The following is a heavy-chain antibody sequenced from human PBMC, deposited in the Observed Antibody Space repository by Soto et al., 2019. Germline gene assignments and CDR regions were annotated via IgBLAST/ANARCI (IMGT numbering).Heavy chain of an antibody. CDR3: AHPRGYGVFDAYDI. V-gene: IGHV3-23*01. Sequence: EGQLLESGGGLVRPGGSLRLSCAASGFTFSTYAMSWVRQAPGKGLEWVSAISASGGTTVYADSVTGRFTISRDNSMNALYLQISSLRVKDTAVYYCAHPRGYGVFDAYDIWGQGTMVTVSS. CDR2: ISASGGTT. CDR1: GFTFSTYA. D-gene: IGHD4-17*01. J-gene: IGHJ3*02.